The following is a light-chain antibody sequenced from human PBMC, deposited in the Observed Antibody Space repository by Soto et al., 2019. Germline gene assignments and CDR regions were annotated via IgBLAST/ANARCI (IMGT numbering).Light chain of an antibody. CDR2: RNN. J-gene: IGLJ1*01. CDR1: SSNIGSNY. CDR3: AAWDDSLSGSYV. Sequence: QSVLTQPPSASGTPGQRVTISCSGSSSNIGSNYVYWYQQLPGTAPKLLIYRNNQRPSGVPDRFSGSKSGTSASLAISGLRSEDVAEYYCAAWDDSLSGSYVFGTGTKVNVL. V-gene: IGLV1-47*01.